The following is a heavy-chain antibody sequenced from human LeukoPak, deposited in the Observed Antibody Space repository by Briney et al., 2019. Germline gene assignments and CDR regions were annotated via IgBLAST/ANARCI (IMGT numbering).Heavy chain of an antibody. Sequence: GESLKISCKTSGYSFTDYCIGWVRQMPGKGLEWMGFIYPSDSGTRYSPSFQGQVTISADKSISTVYLYWSSLRASDTAIYYCVRAEDYLWEEHRYSYHFDFWGQGTLVTVSS. V-gene: IGHV5-51*01. J-gene: IGHJ4*02. CDR2: IYPSDSGT. CDR1: GYSFTDYC. D-gene: IGHD3-16*01. CDR3: VRAEDYLWEEHRYSYHFDF.